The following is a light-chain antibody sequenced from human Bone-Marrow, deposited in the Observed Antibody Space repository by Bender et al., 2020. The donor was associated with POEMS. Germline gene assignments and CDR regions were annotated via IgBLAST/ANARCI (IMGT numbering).Light chain of an antibody. CDR3: CSFAGVGV. CDR1: SSDVGTYNL. V-gene: IGLV2-23*02. Sequence: QSVLTQPASVSGSPGQSITISCTGTSSDVGTYNLVSWFQQHPGKAPKVMIYDVNNRPSGISNRFSGSKSGTTASLTIAGLQAEDEADYYCCSFAGVGVFGSGTTVTVL. J-gene: IGLJ1*01. CDR2: DVN.